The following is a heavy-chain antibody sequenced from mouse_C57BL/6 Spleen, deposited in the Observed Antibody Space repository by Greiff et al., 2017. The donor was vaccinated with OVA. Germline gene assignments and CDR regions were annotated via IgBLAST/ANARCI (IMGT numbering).Heavy chain of an antibody. V-gene: IGHV6-3*01. Sequence: DVMLVESGGGLVQPGGSMKLSCVASGFTFSNYWMNWVRQSPEKGLEWVAQIRLKSDNYATHYAESVKGRFTISRDDSKSSVYLQMNNLRAEDTGIYYCTLTGLFDYWGQGTTLTVSS. J-gene: IGHJ2*01. CDR2: IRLKSDNYAT. D-gene: IGHD4-1*01. CDR3: TLTGLFDY. CDR1: GFTFSNYW.